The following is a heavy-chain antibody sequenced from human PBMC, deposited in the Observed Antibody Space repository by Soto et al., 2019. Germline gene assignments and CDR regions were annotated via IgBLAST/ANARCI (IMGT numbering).Heavy chain of an antibody. V-gene: IGHV1-3*01. CDR1: GYTFTSYA. J-gene: IGHJ4*02. Sequence: ASVKVSCKASGYTFTSYAMHWVRQAPGQRLEWMGWINAGNGNTKYSQKFQGRVTITRDTSASTAYMELSSLRSEDTAVYYCAQSATVPAAIAYWGQGNLVTVSS. CDR3: AQSATVPAAIAY. CDR2: INAGNGNT. D-gene: IGHD2-2*02.